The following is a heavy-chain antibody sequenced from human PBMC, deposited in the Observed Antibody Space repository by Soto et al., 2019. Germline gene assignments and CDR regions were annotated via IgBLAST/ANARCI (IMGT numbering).Heavy chain of an antibody. CDR3: ARDLVGFLEWLLFDY. Sequence: GGSLRLSCAASGFTFSSYWMSWVRQAPGKGLEWVANIKQDGSEKYYVDSVKGRFTISRDNAKNSLYLQMNSLRAEDTAVYYCARDLVGFLEWLLFDYWGQGTLVTVSS. D-gene: IGHD3-3*01. CDR1: GFTFSSYW. CDR2: IKQDGSEK. V-gene: IGHV3-7*01. J-gene: IGHJ4*02.